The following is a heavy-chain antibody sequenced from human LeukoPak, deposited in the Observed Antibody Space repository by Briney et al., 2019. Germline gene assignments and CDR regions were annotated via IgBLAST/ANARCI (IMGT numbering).Heavy chain of an antibody. J-gene: IGHJ5*02. Sequence: GESLKISCKGSGYSFTSYWIGWVRQMPGKGLEWMGIIYPGDSDTRYSPSFQGQVTISADKSISTAYLQWSSLKASDTAMYYCARLAAADHPPNWFDPWGQGTLVTVSS. V-gene: IGHV5-51*01. CDR1: GYSFTSYW. D-gene: IGHD6-13*01. CDR3: ARLAAADHPPNWFDP. CDR2: IYPGDSDT.